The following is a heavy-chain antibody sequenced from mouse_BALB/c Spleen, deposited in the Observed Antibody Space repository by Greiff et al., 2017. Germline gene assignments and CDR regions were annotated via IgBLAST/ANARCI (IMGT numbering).Heavy chain of an antibody. D-gene: IGHD1-1*01. CDR2: IYPGDGDT. Sequence: VQVVESGPELVKPGASVKISCKASGYAFSSSWMNWVKQRPGQGLEWIGRIYPGDGDTNYNGKFKGKATLTADKSSSTAYMQLSSLTSVDSAVYFCARLDYGSSYRDYWGQGTTLTVSS. J-gene: IGHJ2*01. V-gene: IGHV1-82*01. CDR3: ARLDYGSSYRDY. CDR1: GYAFSSSW.